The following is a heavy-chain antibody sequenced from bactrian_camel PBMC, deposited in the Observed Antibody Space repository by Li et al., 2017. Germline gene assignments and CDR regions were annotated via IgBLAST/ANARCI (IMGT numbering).Heavy chain of an antibody. V-gene: IGHV3S53*01. D-gene: IGHD4*01. CDR2: IDNHGSV. J-gene: IGHJ4*01. Sequence: VQLVESGGGSVQPGGSLRLSCVTSASTYYSNCMAWFRQAPGKEREVVATIDNHGSVSFQRSVLGRFTISKDNTKNAVYLQMNNLKPEDTATYYCAADLAGPYGDCTIGPAAEWGQGTQVTVS. CDR3: AADLAGPYGDCTIGPAAE. CDR1: ASTYYSNC.